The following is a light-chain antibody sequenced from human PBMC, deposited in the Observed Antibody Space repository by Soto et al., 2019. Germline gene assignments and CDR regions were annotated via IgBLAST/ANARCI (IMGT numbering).Light chain of an antibody. Sequence: EIVLTQSAGTLSLSPGERATLSCRASQSVAKNFLAWYQQTPGQAPRILISDASRSATGTPDRFSGSGSGTDFTLTISRLEPEDFAVYYGQQYASSPITFGQGTRLEIK. CDR2: DAS. CDR3: QQYASSPIT. J-gene: IGKJ5*01. CDR1: QSVAKNF. V-gene: IGKV3-20*01.